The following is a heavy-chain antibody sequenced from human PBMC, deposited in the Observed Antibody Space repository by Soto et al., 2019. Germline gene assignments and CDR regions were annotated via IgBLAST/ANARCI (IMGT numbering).Heavy chain of an antibody. V-gene: IGHV4-39*01. Sequence: SAILSLTCTVAGSSISSSSYYWGWIRHPPGKWLECIGSIYYSGYTYYNPSLKSRVTISVDTSKNQFSLKLSSVTAADTAVYYCARHNGPLYVGYYYDMDVWGQGTTVT. D-gene: IGHD3-16*01. J-gene: IGHJ6*02. CDR2: IYYSGYT. CDR1: GSSISSSSYY. CDR3: ARHNGPLYVGYYYDMDV.